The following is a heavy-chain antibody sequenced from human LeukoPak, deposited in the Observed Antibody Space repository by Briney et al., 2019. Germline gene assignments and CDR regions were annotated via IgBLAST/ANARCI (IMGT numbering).Heavy chain of an antibody. CDR3: ARDHITMVRGVILFYYYGMDV. D-gene: IGHD3-10*01. Sequence: GSLRLSCAASGFTFSSYEMNWGRQAPGKGLEGVSYISSSGSTIYYADSVKGRFTISRNNAKNSLYLQMNSLRAEDTAVYYCARDHITMVRGVILFYYYGMDVWGQGTTVTVSS. J-gene: IGHJ6*02. CDR1: GFTFSSYE. V-gene: IGHV3-48*03. CDR2: ISSSGSTI.